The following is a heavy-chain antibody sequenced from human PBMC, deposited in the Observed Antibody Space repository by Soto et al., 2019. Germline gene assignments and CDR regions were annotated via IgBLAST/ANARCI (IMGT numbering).Heavy chain of an antibody. J-gene: IGHJ6*03. CDR3: ATRAADYDFWSGYYSYYYYMDV. CDR1: GGSISSYY. V-gene: IGHV4-59*08. Sequence: QVQLQESGPGLVKPSETLSLTCTVSGGSISSYYWSWIRQPPGKGLEWIGYIYYSGSTNYNPSLKSRVTRSVDTSKNQFSLKLSSVTAADTAVYYCATRAADYDFWSGYYSYYYYMDVWGKGTTVTGSS. D-gene: IGHD3-3*01. CDR2: IYYSGST.